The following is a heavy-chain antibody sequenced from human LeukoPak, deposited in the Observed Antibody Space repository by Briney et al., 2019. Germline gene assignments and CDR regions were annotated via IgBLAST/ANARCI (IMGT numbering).Heavy chain of an antibody. CDR1: GGTFSSYA. CDR3: ARVVVAGTGFDAFDI. V-gene: IGHV1-69*05. J-gene: IGHJ3*02. Sequence: SVKVSCKASGGTFSSYAISWVRQAPGQGLEWMGGIIPIFGTANYAQKFQGRVTITTDESTSTAYMELSSPRSEDTAVYYCARVVVAGTGFDAFDIWGQGTMVTVSS. CDR2: IIPIFGTA. D-gene: IGHD2-15*01.